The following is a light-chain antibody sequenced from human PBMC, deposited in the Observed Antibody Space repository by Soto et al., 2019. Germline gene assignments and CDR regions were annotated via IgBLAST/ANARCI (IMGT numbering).Light chain of an antibody. CDR1: QGIASF. V-gene: IGKV1-9*01. CDR3: QQHSSYPYT. CDR2: SAT. J-gene: IGKJ2*01. Sequence: DIQLTQSPSFLAASVGDRVTITCRASQGIASFLAWYKQKPGKAPKLLIYSATTRQTGIPSRFSGSRSGTEFTLTISSLEPEDFATYYCQQHSSYPYTFAQGTKLEIK.